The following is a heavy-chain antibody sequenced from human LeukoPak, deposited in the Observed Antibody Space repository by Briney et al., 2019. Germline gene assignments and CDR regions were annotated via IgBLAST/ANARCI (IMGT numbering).Heavy chain of an antibody. V-gene: IGHV3-21*01. D-gene: IGHD3-22*01. Sequence: GGSLRLSRAASGFTFSSYSMNWVRQAPGKGLEWVSSISSSSSYIYYADSVKGRFTISRDNAKNSLYLQMNSLRAEDTAVYYCARGINDRAGDYWGQGTLVTVSS. J-gene: IGHJ4*02. CDR2: ISSSSSYI. CDR1: GFTFSSYS. CDR3: ARGINDRAGDY.